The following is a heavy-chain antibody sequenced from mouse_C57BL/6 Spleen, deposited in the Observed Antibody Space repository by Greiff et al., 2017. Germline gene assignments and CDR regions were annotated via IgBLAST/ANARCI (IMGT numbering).Heavy chain of an antibody. J-gene: IGHJ3*01. CDR2: IDPSDSET. CDR3: ARSGDGNYEAWFAY. V-gene: IGHV1-52*01. D-gene: IGHD2-1*01. CDR1: GYTFTSYW. Sequence: QVQLQQSGAELVRPGSSVKLSCKASGYTFTSYWMHWVKQRPIQGLEWIGNIDPSDSETHYNQKFKDKATLTVDKSSSTAHMQLSSLTSEDSAVYYCARSGDGNYEAWFAYWGQGTLVTVSA.